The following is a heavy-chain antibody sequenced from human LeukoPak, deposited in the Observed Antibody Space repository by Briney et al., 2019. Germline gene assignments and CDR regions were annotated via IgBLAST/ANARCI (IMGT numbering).Heavy chain of an antibody. J-gene: IGHJ6*02. CDR3: ARDLDYYGSGSYYRGPWWYYYYYGMDV. CDR2: INPNSGGT. CDR1: GYTFTGYY. D-gene: IGHD3-10*01. V-gene: IGHV1-2*02. Sequence: GASVKVSCKASGYTFTGYYMHWVRQAPGQGLEWMGWINPNSGGTNYAQKFQGRVTMTRDTSISTAYMELSRLRSDDTAVYYCARDLDYYGSGSYYRGPWWYYYYYGMDVWGQGTTVTVSS.